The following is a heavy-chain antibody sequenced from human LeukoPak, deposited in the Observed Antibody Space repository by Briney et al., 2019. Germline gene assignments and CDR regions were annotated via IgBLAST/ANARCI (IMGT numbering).Heavy chain of an antibody. CDR3: ARDARVTMVRGPRYYYGMDV. CDR2: ISSSSSYI. V-gene: IGHV3-21*01. D-gene: IGHD3-10*01. J-gene: IGHJ6*04. Sequence: PGGSLRLSCAASGFTFSSYSMNWVRQAPGKGLEWVSSISSSSSYIYYADSVKGRFTISRDNAKNSLYLQMNSLRAEDTAVYYCARDARVTMVRGPRYYYGMDVWGKGTTATVSS. CDR1: GFTFSSYS.